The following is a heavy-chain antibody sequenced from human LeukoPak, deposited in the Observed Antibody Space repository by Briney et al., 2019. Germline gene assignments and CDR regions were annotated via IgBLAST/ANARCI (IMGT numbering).Heavy chain of an antibody. Sequence: ASVTVSCKVSGYTLTELSMHWVRQAPGKGLEWMGGFDPEDGETIYAQKFQGRVTMTEDTSTDTAYMELSSLRSEDTAVYYCATGVYYYDSSGYYYGDYWGQGTLVTISS. CDR1: GYTLTELS. D-gene: IGHD3-22*01. CDR2: FDPEDGET. J-gene: IGHJ4*02. V-gene: IGHV1-24*01. CDR3: ATGVYYYDSSGYYYGDY.